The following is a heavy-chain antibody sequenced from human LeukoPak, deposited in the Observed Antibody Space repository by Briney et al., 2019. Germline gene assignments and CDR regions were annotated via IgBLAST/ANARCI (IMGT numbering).Heavy chain of an antibody. V-gene: IGHV3-30*02. D-gene: IGHD2-15*01. J-gene: IGHJ3*02. CDR3: AKDHSGSPGAFDI. CDR1: GFIFSNYA. CDR2: IRYDGSNK. Sequence: GGSLRLSCAASGFIFSNYAMHWVRQAPGKGLEWVTFIRYDGSNKYYAESVKGRFTISRDNSKNTLYLQMNSLRAEDTAVYYCAKDHSGSPGAFDIWGQGTMVTVSS.